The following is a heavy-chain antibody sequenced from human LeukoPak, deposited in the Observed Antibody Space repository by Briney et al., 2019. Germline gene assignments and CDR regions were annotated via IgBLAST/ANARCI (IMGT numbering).Heavy chain of an antibody. Sequence: GGSLRLSCAASGVTLSSYGMSCGRQAPGKGLEWVSAISGSGGSTYYADSVKGRFTISRDNSKNTLYLQMNSLRAEDTAVYYCAKGALEYFDYWGQGTLVTVSS. CDR3: AKGALEYFDY. V-gene: IGHV3-23*01. CDR1: GVTLSSYG. J-gene: IGHJ4*02. CDR2: ISGSGGST.